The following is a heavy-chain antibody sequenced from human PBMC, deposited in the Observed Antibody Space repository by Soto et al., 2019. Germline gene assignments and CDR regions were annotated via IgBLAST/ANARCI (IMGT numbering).Heavy chain of an antibody. CDR2: INPSGATT. V-gene: IGHV1-46*01. J-gene: IGHJ3*02. CDR1: GYTFTTYY. CDR3: ASWSRGWLQATYAFDI. Sequence: QVHLVQSGAEVKKPGASVKVSCKASGYTFTTYYIHWVRQAPGQGLEWMGIINPSGATTSYAQKFQGGVTMSRDTSTSTVYMALSDLTSEDTAVYYSASWSRGWLQATYAFDIWGQGTVLTVSS. D-gene: IGHD5-12*01.